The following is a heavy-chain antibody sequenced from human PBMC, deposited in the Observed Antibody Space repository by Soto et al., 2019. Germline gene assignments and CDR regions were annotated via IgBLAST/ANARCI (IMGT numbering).Heavy chain of an antibody. Sequence: KSSETLSLTCSVSGSYTTSGDYHWTWIRQAPGKGLEWIGYISHSETTYYSPALKNRIIISSDFSMNQFSLRLNSVTAADTAVYFCAGFGVGDRDDKWGQGTLVTVSS. J-gene: IGHJ4*02. CDR1: GSYTTSGDYH. CDR3: AGFGVGDRDDK. D-gene: IGHD2-8*01. V-gene: IGHV4-30-4*01. CDR2: ISHSETT.